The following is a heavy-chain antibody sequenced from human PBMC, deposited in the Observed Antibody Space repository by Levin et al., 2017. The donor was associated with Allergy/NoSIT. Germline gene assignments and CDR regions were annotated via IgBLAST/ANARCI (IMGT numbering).Heavy chain of an antibody. Sequence: SETLSLTCTVSGGSISSYYWSWIRQPPGKGLEWIGYIYYSGSTNYNPSLKSRVTISVDTSKNQFSLKLSSVTAADTAVYYCARHHPNMVRGVKSATNAFDIWGQGTMVTVSS. D-gene: IGHD3-10*01. CDR2: IYYSGST. CDR3: ARHHPNMVRGVKSATNAFDI. CDR1: GGSISSYY. V-gene: IGHV4-59*08. J-gene: IGHJ3*02.